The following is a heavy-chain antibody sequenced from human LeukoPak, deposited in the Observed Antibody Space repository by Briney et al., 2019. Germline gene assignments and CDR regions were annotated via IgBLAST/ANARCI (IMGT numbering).Heavy chain of an antibody. CDR2: IYYSGST. V-gene: IGHV4-59*01. J-gene: IGHJ5*02. CDR1: GGPISSYY. Sequence: SETLSLTCTVSGGPISSYYWSWIRQPPGKGLEWIGYIYYSGSTNYNPSLKSRVTISVDTSKNQFSLKLSSVTAADTAVYYCARLRGVVVVPAAMGGDNWFDPWGQGTLVTVSS. CDR3: ARLRGVVVVPAAMGGDNWFDP. D-gene: IGHD2-2*01.